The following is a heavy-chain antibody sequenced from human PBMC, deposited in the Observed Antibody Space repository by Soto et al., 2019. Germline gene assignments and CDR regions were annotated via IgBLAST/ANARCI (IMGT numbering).Heavy chain of an antibody. CDR3: ARLTAA. J-gene: IGHJ4*02. CDR1: GFTFSAYV. CDR2: ITSSGGGT. D-gene: IGHD6-13*01. V-gene: IGHV3-23*01. Sequence: EVEVLESGGGLVQPGGSLRLSCAASGFTFSAYVMSWVRQAPGKGLEWVSSITSSGGGTYYADSVKGRFTVSRDNSKNTVYLQMNSLRDEETAVYYCARLTAAWGKGTLVTVCS.